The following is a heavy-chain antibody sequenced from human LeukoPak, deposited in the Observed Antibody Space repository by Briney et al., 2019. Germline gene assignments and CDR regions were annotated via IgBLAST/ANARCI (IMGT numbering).Heavy chain of an antibody. CDR3: ARDLRFRDESDPGGYDY. CDR2: IYSGGST. J-gene: IGHJ4*02. CDR1: GFTVSSNY. V-gene: IGHV3-66*01. D-gene: IGHD3-10*01. Sequence: GGSLRLSCAASGFTVSSNYMSWVRQAPGKGLEWVSVIYSGGSTYYADSVKGRFTISRDNSKNTLYLQMNSLRAEDTAVYYCARDLRFRDESDPGGYDYWGQGTLVTVSS.